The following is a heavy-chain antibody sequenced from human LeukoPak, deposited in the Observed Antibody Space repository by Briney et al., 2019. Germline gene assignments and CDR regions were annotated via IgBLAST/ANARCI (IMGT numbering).Heavy chain of an antibody. CDR1: GYSFTSYW. D-gene: IGHD3-22*01. Sequence: GESLKISCKGSGYSFTSYWIGWVRQMPGKGLEWMGIIYPGDSDTRCSPSFQGQVTISADKSISTAYLQWSSLKASDTAMYYCARHRRKYYYDSSGGNDAFDIWGQGTMVTVSS. V-gene: IGHV5-51*01. J-gene: IGHJ3*02. CDR3: ARHRRKYYYDSSGGNDAFDI. CDR2: IYPGDSDT.